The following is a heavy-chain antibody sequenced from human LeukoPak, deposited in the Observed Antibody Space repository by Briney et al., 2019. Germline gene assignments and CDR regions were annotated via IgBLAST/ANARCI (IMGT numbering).Heavy chain of an antibody. CDR3: ARDATRIHAFDI. D-gene: IGHD1-1*01. J-gene: IGHJ3*02. Sequence: GGSLRLSCAASGFTFSSYAMHWVRQAPGKGLEWVAVISYDGSNKYYADSVKGRFTISRDNSKNTLYLQMNSLRAEDTAVYYCARDATRIHAFDIWGQGTMVTVSS. V-gene: IGHV3-30-3*01. CDR2: ISYDGSNK. CDR1: GFTFSSYA.